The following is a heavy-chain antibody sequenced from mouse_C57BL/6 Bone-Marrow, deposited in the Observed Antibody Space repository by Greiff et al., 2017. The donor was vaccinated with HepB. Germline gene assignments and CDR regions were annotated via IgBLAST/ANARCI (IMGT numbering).Heavy chain of an antibody. CDR2: IYPGDGDT. J-gene: IGHJ4*01. CDR1: GYAFSSYW. Sequence: QVTLKESGAELVKPGASVKISCKASGYAFSSYWMNWVKQRPGKGLEWIGQIYPGDGDTNYNGKFKGKATLTADKSSSTAYMQLSSLTSEDSAVYFCARMDWSYAMDYWGQGTSVTVSS. V-gene: IGHV1-80*01. D-gene: IGHD4-1*01. CDR3: ARMDWSYAMDY.